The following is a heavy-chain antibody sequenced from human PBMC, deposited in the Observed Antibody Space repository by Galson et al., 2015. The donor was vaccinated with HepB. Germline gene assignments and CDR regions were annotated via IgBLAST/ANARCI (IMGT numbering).Heavy chain of an antibody. CDR2: IYYSGST. D-gene: IGHD3-16*02. Sequence: TLSLTCTVSGGSISSGGYYWSWIRQHPEKGLEWIGYIYYSGSTYYNPSLKSRVTISVDTSKNQFSLKLSSVTAADTAVYYCARAMITFGGVIVKGRFDPWGQGTLVTVSS. J-gene: IGHJ5*02. CDR3: ARAMITFGGVIVKGRFDP. V-gene: IGHV4-31*03. CDR1: GGSISSGGYY.